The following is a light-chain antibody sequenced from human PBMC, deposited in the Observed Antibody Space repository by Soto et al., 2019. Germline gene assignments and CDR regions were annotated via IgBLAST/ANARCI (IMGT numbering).Light chain of an antibody. CDR3: QQTYSTLFT. J-gene: IGKJ3*01. CDR2: AAS. V-gene: IGKV1-39*01. Sequence: DIQMTQSPSALSASVGDRVTITCRASQSISRYLNWYQQKPGKAPEPLIYAASSLQSGVPSRFSGSGSGADFTLTISNLQPEDFATYFCQQTYSTLFTFGPGTKVEIK. CDR1: QSISRY.